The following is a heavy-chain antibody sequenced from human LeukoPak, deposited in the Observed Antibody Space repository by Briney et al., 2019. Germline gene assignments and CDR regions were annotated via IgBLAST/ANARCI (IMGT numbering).Heavy chain of an antibody. D-gene: IGHD7-27*01. CDR1: GYTFTSYY. J-gene: IGHJ3*02. CDR3: AREEGNWGDAFDI. V-gene: IGHV1-46*01. Sequence: ASVKVSCKASGYTFTSYYMHWVRQAPGQGLEWMGIINPSGGSTSYAQKFQGRVTMTRDMSTSTVYMELSSLRSDDTAVYYCAREEGNWGDAFDIWGQGTMVTVSS. CDR2: INPSGGST.